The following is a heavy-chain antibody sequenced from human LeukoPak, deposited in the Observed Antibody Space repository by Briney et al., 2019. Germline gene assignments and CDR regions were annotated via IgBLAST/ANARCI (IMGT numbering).Heavy chain of an antibody. Sequence: GASVKVSCKASGYTFTSYYMHWVRQAPGQGLEWMGIINPSGGSTSYAQKFQGRVTMTRDMSTSTVYMELSSLRSEDTAVYYCAKGYLGWNDGGAVDYWGQGTLVTVSS. CDR1: GYTFTSYY. CDR2: INPSGGST. D-gene: IGHD1-1*01. CDR3: AKGYLGWNDGGAVDY. V-gene: IGHV1-46*01. J-gene: IGHJ4*02.